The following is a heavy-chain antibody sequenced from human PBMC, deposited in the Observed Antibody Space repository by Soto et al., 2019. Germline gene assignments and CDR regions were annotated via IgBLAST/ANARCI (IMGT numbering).Heavy chain of an antibody. CDR3: ATQGLPNYYSYGMDV. V-gene: IGHV1-69*12. J-gene: IGHJ6*02. Sequence: QVQLVQSGAEVKKPGSSVKVSCKASGGTFSSYAISWVRQAPGQGLEWMGGIIPIFGTGNYAQKFQGRFTITADESTSTAYMELSSLRSEDTAVYYCATQGLPNYYSYGMDVWGQGTTVTVSS. D-gene: IGHD3-16*01. CDR1: GGTFSSYA. CDR2: IIPIFGTG.